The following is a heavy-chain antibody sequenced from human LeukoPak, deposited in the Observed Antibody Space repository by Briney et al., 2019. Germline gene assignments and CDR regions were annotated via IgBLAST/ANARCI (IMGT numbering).Heavy chain of an antibody. J-gene: IGHJ2*01. CDR3: ARASSWESSYWYFDL. V-gene: IGHV3-13*01. CDR1: GFTFSSYD. Sequence: GGSLRLSCAASGFTFSSYDMHWVRQATGKGLEWVSAIGTAGDTYYPGSVKGRFTISRENAKNSLYLQMNSLRAGDTAVYYCARASSWESSYWYFDLWGRGTLVTVSS. D-gene: IGHD6-13*01. CDR2: IGTAGDT.